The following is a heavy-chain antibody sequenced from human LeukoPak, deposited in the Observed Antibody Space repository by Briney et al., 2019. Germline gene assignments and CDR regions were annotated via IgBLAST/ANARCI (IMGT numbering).Heavy chain of an antibody. J-gene: IGHJ4*02. CDR2: IYPSGNT. CDR1: GGSISSGSYY. CDR3: ARHHGSGSYWTDY. D-gene: IGHD3-10*01. Sequence: PSETLSLTCTVSGGSISSGSYYWSWIRQPAGKGLEWIGRIYPSGNTNYNPSLKSRVTISVDTSKNQFSLKLSSVTAADTAMYYCARHHGSGSYWTDYWGQGTLVTVSS. V-gene: IGHV4-61*02.